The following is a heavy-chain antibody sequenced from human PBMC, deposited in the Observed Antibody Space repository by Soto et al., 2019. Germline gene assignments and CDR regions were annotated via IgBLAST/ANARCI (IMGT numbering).Heavy chain of an antibody. V-gene: IGHV4-59*01. CDR2: IYDSGST. D-gene: IGHD5-18*01. CDR1: GGSINNYY. CDR3: AREHGFSYGLNYFDP. J-gene: IGHJ5*02. Sequence: SETLSLTCTVSGGSINNYYWSWIRQPPGKGLEWIGYIYDSGSTNYNPSLKSRVTTSVDTSKNQFSLNLSSVTAADTAVYYCAREHGFSYGLNYFDPWGQGTLVTVSS.